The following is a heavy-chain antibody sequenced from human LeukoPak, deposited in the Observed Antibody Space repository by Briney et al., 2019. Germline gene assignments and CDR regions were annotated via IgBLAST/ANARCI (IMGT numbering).Heavy chain of an antibody. CDR2: IHPGDSDT. CDR3: ARPIAAAGTDLGY. D-gene: IGHD6-13*01. Sequence: GESLKISCKASGYSFTNTFIGWVRQMPGKGLEWMGIIHPGDSDTRYSPSFQGQVTISVDKSVTTAYLQWSSLQASDTAMYYCARPIAAAGTDLGYWGQGTLVTVSS. V-gene: IGHV5-51*01. CDR1: GYSFTNTF. J-gene: IGHJ4*02.